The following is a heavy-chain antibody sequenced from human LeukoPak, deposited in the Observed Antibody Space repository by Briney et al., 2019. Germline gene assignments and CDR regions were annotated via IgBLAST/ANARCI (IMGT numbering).Heavy chain of an antibody. Sequence: PGGSLRLSCAASGFTFSSYAMSWVRQAPEKGLEWVSAISGSGGSTYYADSVKGRFTISRDNSKNTLYLQMNSLRAEDTAVYYCAKDGGRGYSYGYFWFDPWGQGTLVTVSS. V-gene: IGHV3-23*01. CDR2: ISGSGGST. J-gene: IGHJ5*02. D-gene: IGHD5-18*01. CDR1: GFTFSSYA. CDR3: AKDGGRGYSYGYFWFDP.